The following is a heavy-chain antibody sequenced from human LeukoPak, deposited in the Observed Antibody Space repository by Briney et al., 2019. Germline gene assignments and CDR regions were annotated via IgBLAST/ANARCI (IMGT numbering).Heavy chain of an antibody. D-gene: IGHD1-26*01. CDR3: ARDIIEGAVVGKDALHI. CDR2: IYTSGST. J-gene: IGHJ3*02. Sequence: PSETLSLTCTLSICTISSYYLSWIRQPAGKGLEWIGRIYTSGSTNYNPSLKSRVTISVDKSKNHFSLKLNSVTAADTAVYYCARDIIEGAVVGKDALHILGQGTMVTVSS. CDR1: ICTISSYY. V-gene: IGHV4-4*07.